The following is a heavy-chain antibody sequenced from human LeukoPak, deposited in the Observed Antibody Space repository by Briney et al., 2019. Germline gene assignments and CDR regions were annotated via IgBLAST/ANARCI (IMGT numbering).Heavy chain of an antibody. D-gene: IGHD3-10*01. CDR3: ARDRGMVRGVIKSGYYYGMDV. CDR2: IYYSGST. Sequence: SETLSLTCAVYGGSFSGYYWSWIRQPPGKGLEWIGYIYYSGSTNYNPSLKSRVTISVDTSKNQFSLKLSSVTAADTAVYYCARDRGMVRGVIKSGYYYGMDVWGQGTTVTVSS. CDR1: GGSFSGYY. J-gene: IGHJ6*02. V-gene: IGHV4-59*01.